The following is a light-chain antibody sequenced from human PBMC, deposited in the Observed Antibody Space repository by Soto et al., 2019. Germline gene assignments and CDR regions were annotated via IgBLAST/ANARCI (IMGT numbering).Light chain of an antibody. V-gene: IGKV3-20*01. CDR3: QQYGSSPPWT. J-gene: IGKJ1*01. CDR2: GAS. Sequence: EVVLTQSPGTLSMSPGERATLSCRASQNIPSNYLAWYQQRPDQAPRLLIYGASNRATGIPDRFSGTGSGTDFTLTISRLEPADFAVYYCQQYGSSPPWTFGQGTKVDIK. CDR1: QNIPSNY.